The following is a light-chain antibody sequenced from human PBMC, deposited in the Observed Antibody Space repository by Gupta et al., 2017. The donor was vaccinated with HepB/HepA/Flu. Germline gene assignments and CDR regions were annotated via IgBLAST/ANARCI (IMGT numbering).Light chain of an antibody. Sequence: EIVLMKSPGTLSLSPGERATLPCRATQSVTTNLAWYQQKPGQAPRLLIYGASNRAAGVPYRFSGSGSGTDFILTISRLEPEDFAVYYCQQYGGAPRTFGQGTKVETK. CDR1: QSVTTN. J-gene: IGKJ1*01. CDR2: GAS. CDR3: QQYGGAPRT. V-gene: IGKV3-20*01.